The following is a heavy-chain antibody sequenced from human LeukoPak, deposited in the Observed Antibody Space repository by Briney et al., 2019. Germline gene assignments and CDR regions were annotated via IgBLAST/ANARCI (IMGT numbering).Heavy chain of an antibody. V-gene: IGHV3-21*01. CDR1: GFTFSSYS. CDR2: ISSSSSYI. CDR3: ARDRRDSSSNWFDP. Sequence: GGSLRLSCAASGFTFSSYSMNWVRQAPGKGLEWVSSISSSSSYIYYADSVKGRFTISRDNAKNSLYLQMNSLRAEDTAVYHCARDRRDSSSNWFDPWGQGTLVTVSS. D-gene: IGHD6-6*01. J-gene: IGHJ5*02.